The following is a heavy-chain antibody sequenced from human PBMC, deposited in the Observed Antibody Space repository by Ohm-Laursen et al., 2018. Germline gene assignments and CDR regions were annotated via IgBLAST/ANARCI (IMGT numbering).Heavy chain of an antibody. Sequence: GSLRLSCSASGFTFSDYYMSWIRQAPGKGLEWVSYISSSGSTIYYADSVKGRFTISRDNAKNSLYLQMNSLRAEDTAVYYCARDPAVAATGYFQHWGQGTLVTVSS. CDR3: ARDPAVAATGYFQH. CDR2: ISSSGSTI. J-gene: IGHJ1*01. CDR1: GFTFSDYY. V-gene: IGHV3-11*01. D-gene: IGHD6-19*01.